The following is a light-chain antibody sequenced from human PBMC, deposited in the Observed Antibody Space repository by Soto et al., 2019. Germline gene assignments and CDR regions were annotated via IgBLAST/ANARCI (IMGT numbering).Light chain of an antibody. V-gene: IGLV2-14*03. J-gene: IGLJ2*01. CDR2: DVT. Sequence: QSALTQPASVSGSPGQSITISCTGTSSDVGNYNYVSWYQQYPGKAPKLMIYDVTNRPSGVSNRFSGSKSGNTASLTISGLQAEDEADYYCSSYRSSTTAVLFGGGTKLTVL. CDR1: SSDVGNYNY. CDR3: SSYRSSTTAVL.